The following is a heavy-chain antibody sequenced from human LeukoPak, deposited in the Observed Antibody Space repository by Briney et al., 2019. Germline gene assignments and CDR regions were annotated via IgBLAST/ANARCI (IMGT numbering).Heavy chain of an antibody. J-gene: IGHJ4*02. CDR2: INWNSVHI. D-gene: IGHD1-14*01. Sequence: PGWSLRLSCTASGFNFSDYDINWVRQVPGKGLEWVSGINWNSVHIGYADSVRGRFTISRDNAQRSVYLQIFSLRPEDTALYYCSTSRPDRFLDSWGQGTLVTVSS. CDR1: GFNFSDYD. CDR3: STSRPDRFLDS. V-gene: IGHV3-9*01.